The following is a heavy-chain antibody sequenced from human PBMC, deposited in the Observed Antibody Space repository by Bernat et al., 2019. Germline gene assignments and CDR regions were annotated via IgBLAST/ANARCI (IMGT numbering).Heavy chain of an antibody. CDR2: ISTSGGTT. D-gene: IGHD6-19*01. CDR1: GFIFATYD. J-gene: IGHJ4*02. CDR3: ARGPAGPLFN. Sequence: QLVGSGGGLVQPGGSLRLSCAASGFIFATYDMSWVRQAPGKGLEWVSAISTSGGTTYYADSVKGRFTISRDNAKNTLYLQMNSLRAEDTAVYYCARGPAGPLFNWGQGTLVTVSS. V-gene: IGHV3-23*04.